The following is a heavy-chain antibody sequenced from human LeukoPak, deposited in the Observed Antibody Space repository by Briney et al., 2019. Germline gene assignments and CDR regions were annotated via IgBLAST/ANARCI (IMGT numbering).Heavy chain of an antibody. J-gene: IGHJ6*02. CDR3: ARDRGRIAAAGTEGYYYYGMDV. CDR1: GFTFSSYD. V-gene: IGHV3-13*01. D-gene: IGHD6-13*01. CDR2: IGTAGDT. Sequence: GGSLRLSCAASGFTFSSYDMHWVRQATGKGLEWVSAIGTAGDTYYPGSVKGRFTISRENAKNSLYLQMNSLRAGDTAVYYCARDRGRIAAAGTEGYYYYGMDVWGQGTTVTVSS.